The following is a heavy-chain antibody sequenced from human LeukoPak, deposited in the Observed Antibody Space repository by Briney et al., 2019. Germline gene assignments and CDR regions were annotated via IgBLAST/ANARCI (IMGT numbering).Heavy chain of an antibody. CDR2: IKGKSDGATT. J-gene: IGHJ5*02. Sequence: GRSLRLSCAASGFSFSNALMSWVRQAPGKGLEWLGRIKGKSDGATTSYAAPVKDRFGISRDDSKSTLYLQMNSLKTEDTAVYYCTAVPDPIVWFGELYHWGQGALVTVSS. V-gene: IGHV3-15*01. CDR3: TAVPDPIVWFGELYH. CDR1: GFSFSNAL. D-gene: IGHD3-10*01.